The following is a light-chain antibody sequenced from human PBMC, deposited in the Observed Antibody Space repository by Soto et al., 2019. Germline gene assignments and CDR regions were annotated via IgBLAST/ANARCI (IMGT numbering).Light chain of an antibody. CDR1: QSVSSSY. V-gene: IGKV3-20*01. CDR3: QQYGSSPVT. J-gene: IGKJ4*01. Sequence: EIVLTPSPGTLSLSPGDRATLSCRASQSVSSSYLAWYQQKPGQAPRLLIYGASSRATGIPDRFSGSGSGTDFTLTISRLEPEDFAVYYCQQYGSSPVTFGGGTKVDIK. CDR2: GAS.